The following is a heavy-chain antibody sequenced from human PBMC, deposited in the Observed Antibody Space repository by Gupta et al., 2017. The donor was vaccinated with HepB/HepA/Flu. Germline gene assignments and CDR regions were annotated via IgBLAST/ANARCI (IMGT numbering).Heavy chain of an antibody. D-gene: IGHD3-10*01. CDR2: IYWNDDK. CDR1: GFSLTTSGVG. CDR3: ARRRMWVGGKYNWFDP. J-gene: IGHJ5*02. V-gene: IGHV2-5*01. Sequence: QITLKESGPTVVKPTETLTLTCTFSGFSLTTSGVGVGWIRQPPGRALEWLAVIYWNDDKHYSPSLKNRLTVTKDTSKNEVVLTMTNMDPVETATYYCARRRMWVGGKYNWFDPWGQGTLVTVSS.